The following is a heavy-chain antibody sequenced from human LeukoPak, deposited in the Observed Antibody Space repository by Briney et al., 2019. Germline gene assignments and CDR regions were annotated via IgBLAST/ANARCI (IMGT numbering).Heavy chain of an antibody. CDR2: ISGGGVTT. Sequence: GGSLRLSCVGSGFTSIAYALTWARQAPGKGLEWVSGISGGGVTTYYADSVKGRFTISRDNSKNTLYLQMNSLRADDTAIYYCARNQQLGGHSYYYYGMDVWGQGTTVTVAS. CDR3: ARNQQLGGHSYYYYGMDV. CDR1: GFTSIAYA. V-gene: IGHV3-23*01. J-gene: IGHJ6*02. D-gene: IGHD3-16*01.